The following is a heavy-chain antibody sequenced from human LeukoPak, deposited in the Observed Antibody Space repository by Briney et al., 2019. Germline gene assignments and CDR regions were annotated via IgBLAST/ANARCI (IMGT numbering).Heavy chain of an antibody. CDR3: AKGINYYYYMDV. Sequence: GGALRLSCAASGFTFSSYGMHWVRQAPGKGLEWVAVIWYDGSNKYYADSVKGRFTISRDNSKNTLYLQMNSLRAEDTAVYYCAKGINYYYYMDVWGKGTTVTVSS. J-gene: IGHJ6*03. CDR1: GFTFSSYG. V-gene: IGHV3-33*06. CDR2: IWYDGSNK.